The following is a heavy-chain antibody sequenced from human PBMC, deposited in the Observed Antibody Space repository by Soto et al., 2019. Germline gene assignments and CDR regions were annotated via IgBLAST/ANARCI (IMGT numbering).Heavy chain of an antibody. CDR2: IGTLGDT. CDR1: GFTFSNYD. V-gene: IGHV3-13*01. Sequence: GGSLRLSCEASGFTFSNYDIHWVRQATGKGLEWVSAIGTLGDTFYGCSVKGRFSISRENGKNSVYLQMNILRAEDTAMYYCARGRLYNFDFAEQNLDSWGQGTRVTVSS. D-gene: IGHD1-1*01. J-gene: IGHJ4*02. CDR3: ARGRLYNFDFAEQNLDS.